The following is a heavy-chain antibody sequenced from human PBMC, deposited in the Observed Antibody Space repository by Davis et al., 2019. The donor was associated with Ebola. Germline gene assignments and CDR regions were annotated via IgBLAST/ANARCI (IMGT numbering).Heavy chain of an antibody. J-gene: IGHJ6*02. CDR3: ARESAFWSGYRANYYYYGMDV. V-gene: IGHV3-30-3*01. CDR2: ISYDGSNK. CDR1: GFTFSSYA. D-gene: IGHD3-3*01. Sequence: GGSLRLSCAASGFTFSSYAMHWVRQAPGKGLEWVAVISYDGSNKYYADSVKGRFTISRDNSKNTLYLQMNSLRAEDTAVYYCARESAFWSGYRANYYYYGMDVWGQGTTVTVSS.